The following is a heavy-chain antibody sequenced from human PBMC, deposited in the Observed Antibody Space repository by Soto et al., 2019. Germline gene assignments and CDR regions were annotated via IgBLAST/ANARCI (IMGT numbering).Heavy chain of an antibody. D-gene: IGHD6-13*01. V-gene: IGHV3-21*01. Sequence: GLSIRLCSAASGVTFSSYSMNWVRQAPGKGLEWVSSISSSSSYIYYADSVKGRFTISRDNAKNSLYLQMNSLRAEDTAVYYCARDRGSSSLNYWGQGTLVTVSS. J-gene: IGHJ4*02. CDR1: GVTFSSYS. CDR2: ISSSSSYI. CDR3: ARDRGSSSLNY.